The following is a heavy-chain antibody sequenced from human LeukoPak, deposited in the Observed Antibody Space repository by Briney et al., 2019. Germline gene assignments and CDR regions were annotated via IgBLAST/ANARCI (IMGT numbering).Heavy chain of an antibody. D-gene: IGHD6-19*01. CDR1: GFTFSSYS. V-gene: IGHV3-21*01. CDR2: ISSSSSYI. J-gene: IGHJ4*02. CDR3: AKDPPSGLEAVAGISYFDY. Sequence: GGSLRLSCAASGFTFSSYSMNWVRQAPGKGLEWVSSISSSSSYIYYADSVKGRFTISRDNAKNSLYLQMNSLRAEDTAVYYCAKDPPSGLEAVAGISYFDYWGQGTLVTVSS.